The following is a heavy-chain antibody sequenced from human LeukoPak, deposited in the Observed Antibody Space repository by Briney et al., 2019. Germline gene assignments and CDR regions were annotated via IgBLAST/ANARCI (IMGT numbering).Heavy chain of an antibody. Sequence: SETLSLTCTVSGGSISSGSYYWSWIRQPAGKGREWIGRIYTSGSTNYNPSLKSRVTISVDTSKNQFSLKLSSVTAADTAVYYCARDVKYYDILTGYYTEYYFDYWGQGTLVTVSS. CDR3: ARDVKYYDILTGYYTEYYFDY. J-gene: IGHJ4*02. D-gene: IGHD3-9*01. CDR1: GGSISSGSYY. CDR2: IYTSGST. V-gene: IGHV4-61*02.